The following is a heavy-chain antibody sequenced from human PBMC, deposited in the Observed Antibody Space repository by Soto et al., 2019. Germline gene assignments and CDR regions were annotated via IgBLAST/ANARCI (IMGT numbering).Heavy chain of an antibody. Sequence: SETLSLTCTVSGGSVSSDDSFWGWIRQPPGKGLEWIGSLYHGGSTFYNPSLKSRVAISLDTSKNQFSLKVISVTAADTAVYYCARQLPVGATSWFDPWGQGTLVTV. V-gene: IGHV4-39*01. J-gene: IGHJ5*02. CDR3: ARQLPVGATSWFDP. D-gene: IGHD1-26*01. CDR1: GGSVSSDDSF. CDR2: LYHGGST.